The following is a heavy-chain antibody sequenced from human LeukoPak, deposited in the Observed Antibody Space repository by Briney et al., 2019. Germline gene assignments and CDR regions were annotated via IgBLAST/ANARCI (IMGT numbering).Heavy chain of an antibody. Sequence: GGSLRLSCAASGFTFSSYSMNWVRQAPGKGLEWVSYISISSSTIYYADSVKGRFTISRDNAKNSLYLQMNSLRAEDTAVYYCARNYYYGSGSYYFDYWGQGTLVTVSS. CDR2: ISISSSTI. D-gene: IGHD3-10*01. CDR1: GFTFSSYS. J-gene: IGHJ4*02. V-gene: IGHV3-48*01. CDR3: ARNYYYGSGSYYFDY.